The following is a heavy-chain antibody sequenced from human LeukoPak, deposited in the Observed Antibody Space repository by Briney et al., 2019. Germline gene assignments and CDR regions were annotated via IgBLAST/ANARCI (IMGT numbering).Heavy chain of an antibody. CDR1: GDSISSGGYS. Sequence: SETLSLTCTVSGDSISSGGYSWNWIRQPPGKGLEWITFIYQSGSTYYNPSLQSRVTISVDTSKNQFSLKMSSVTAADTAVYYCAGHSTMYSSSWYVDYWGQGTLVTVSS. V-gene: IGHV4-30-2*01. CDR2: IYQSGST. J-gene: IGHJ4*02. D-gene: IGHD6-13*01. CDR3: AGHSTMYSSSWYVDY.